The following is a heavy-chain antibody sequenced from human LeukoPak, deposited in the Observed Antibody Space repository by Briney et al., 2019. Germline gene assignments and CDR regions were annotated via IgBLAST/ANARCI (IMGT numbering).Heavy chain of an antibody. CDR3: AKVGATQPFYFDY. CDR2: ISGSGGST. J-gene: IGHJ4*02. D-gene: IGHD1-26*01. Sequence: GGSLRLSCAASGFTFSSYAMSWVRQAPGKGMEWVSAISGSGGSTYYADSVKGRFTISRGNSKNTLYLQMNSLRAEDTAVYYCAKVGATQPFYFDYWGQGTLVTVSS. CDR1: GFTFSSYA. V-gene: IGHV3-23*01.